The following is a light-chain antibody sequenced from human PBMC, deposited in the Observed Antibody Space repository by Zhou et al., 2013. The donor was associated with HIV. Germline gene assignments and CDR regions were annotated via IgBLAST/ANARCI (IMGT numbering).Light chain of an antibody. CDR3: LQFNSYPWT. CDR2: AAS. V-gene: IGKV1D-16*01. CDR1: QGIGSW. J-gene: IGKJ1*01. Sequence: DIQMTQSPSSVSASVGDRVTISCRASQGIGSWLAWFQQKPGKAPKLLIFAASSLQSGVPSRFSGSGSGTEFTLSISSLLPEDFATYYCLQFNSYPWTFGQGTQVEI.